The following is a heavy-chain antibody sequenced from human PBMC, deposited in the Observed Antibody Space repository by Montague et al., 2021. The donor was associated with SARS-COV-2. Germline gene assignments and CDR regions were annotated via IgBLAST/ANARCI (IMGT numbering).Heavy chain of an antibody. J-gene: IGHJ4*02. CDR1: GFTFSSYA. CDR2: IYSGSSST. CDR3: AKGFQPYSYESSCFYNFDY. Sequence: SLRLSCAASGFTFSSYAMSWLRQAPGKGLEWVSVIYSGSSSTWYADSVEGRFTISRDDPKNTLYLHMNSLRVDDTAVYYCAKGFQPYSYESSCFYNFDYWGQGTLVTVPS. V-gene: IGHV3-23*03. D-gene: IGHD3-22*01.